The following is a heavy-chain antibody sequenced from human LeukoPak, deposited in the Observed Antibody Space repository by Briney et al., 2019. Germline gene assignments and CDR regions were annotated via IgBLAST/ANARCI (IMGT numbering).Heavy chain of an antibody. Sequence: GESLQISCKGSGSTFSSYWIGWVRQLPGKGLEWMGIIYPGDSDTRYSPSLQGQVTISVDTSIGTAYLQWSSLKASDTAIYYCARQNDFRLDYWGQGTLVTVSS. D-gene: IGHD3-3*01. CDR2: IYPGDSDT. J-gene: IGHJ4*02. CDR3: ARQNDFRLDY. V-gene: IGHV5-51*01. CDR1: GSTFSSYW.